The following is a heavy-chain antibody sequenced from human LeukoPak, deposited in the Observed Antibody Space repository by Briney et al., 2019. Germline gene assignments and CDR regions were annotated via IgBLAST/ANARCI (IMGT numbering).Heavy chain of an antibody. V-gene: IGHV4-59*01. CDR3: ARDSRYSDTSGYYYSHYYMDV. Sequence: SSETLSLTCTVSGGSINYYYWSWIRQPPGKGLEYIGYIYSSGSTNYHPSLKSRVNMSVDTSKNQFSLKLSSVTAADTAVYYCARDSRYSDTSGYYYSHYYMDVWGKGTTVTVSS. D-gene: IGHD3-22*01. CDR1: GGSINYYY. CDR2: IYSSGST. J-gene: IGHJ6*03.